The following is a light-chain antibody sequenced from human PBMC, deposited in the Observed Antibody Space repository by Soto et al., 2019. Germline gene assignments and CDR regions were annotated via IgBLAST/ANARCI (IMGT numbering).Light chain of an antibody. CDR1: SSNIGINT. Sequence: QSVLTQPPSTSGTPGQRVSISCSGGSSNIGINTVTWYQQLPGTAPKLLIYNNIQRPSGVPDRISGSKSGTSASLAISGLQSEDEADYFCATWDDSLHGLVFGGGTKVTVL. CDR3: ATWDDSLHGLV. J-gene: IGLJ2*01. V-gene: IGLV1-44*01. CDR2: NNI.